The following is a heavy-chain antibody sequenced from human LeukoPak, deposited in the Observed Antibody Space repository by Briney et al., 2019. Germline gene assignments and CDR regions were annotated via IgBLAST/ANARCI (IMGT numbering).Heavy chain of an antibody. CDR1: GGTFSSYA. V-gene: IGHV1-69*05. J-gene: IGHJ4*02. CDR2: IIPIFGTA. Sequence: SVKVSCKASGGTFSSYAISWVRQAPGQGLEWMGGIIPIFGTANYAQKFQGRVTMTRNTSISTAYMELSSLRSEDTAVYYCARGERAHFDYWGQGTLVTVSP. CDR3: ARGERAHFDY.